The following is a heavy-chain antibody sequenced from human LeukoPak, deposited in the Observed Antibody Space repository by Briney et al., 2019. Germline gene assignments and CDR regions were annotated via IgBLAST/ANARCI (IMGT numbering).Heavy chain of an antibody. CDR1: GGSISSGSYY. J-gene: IGHJ4*02. Sequence: SETLSLTCTVSGGSISSGSYYWSWIRQPAGKGLEWIGRIYTSGGTNYNPSLKSRVTISVDTSKNQFSLKLSSVTAADTAVYYCVRGSFGVVTAFDYWGQGTLVTVSS. V-gene: IGHV4-61*02. CDR3: VRGSFGVVTAFDY. CDR2: IYTSGGT. D-gene: IGHD3-3*01.